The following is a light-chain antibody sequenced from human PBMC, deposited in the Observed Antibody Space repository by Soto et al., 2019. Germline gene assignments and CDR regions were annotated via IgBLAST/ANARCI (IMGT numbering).Light chain of an antibody. CDR2: DAS. CDR3: QQDGSSPWT. V-gene: IGKV3-11*01. J-gene: IGKJ1*01. CDR1: QSVSTY. Sequence: EVVLTQSPATLSLYTGERATLSCRASQSVSTYLAWYQQKPGQAPRLLIYDASNRATGIPARFSGSGSATDFTLTISRLEPEDFAVYYCQQDGSSPWTFGQGTKVDIK.